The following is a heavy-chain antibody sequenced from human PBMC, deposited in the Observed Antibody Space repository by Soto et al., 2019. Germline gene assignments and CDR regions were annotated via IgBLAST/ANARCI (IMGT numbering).Heavy chain of an antibody. CDR2: ICQTGST. J-gene: IGHJ4*02. V-gene: IGHV4-59*08. CDR1: GDSISSCG. D-gene: IGHD6-19*01. Sequence: SETLSLTCTVSGDSISSCGWSWIRQPPGRGLECIGFICQTGSTNYNPSLKSRVTISVDTSRNQFSLKLSSVTAADTAVYYCARQADTTVAGLGPISNWGQGTLVTVSS. CDR3: ARQADTTVAGLGPISN.